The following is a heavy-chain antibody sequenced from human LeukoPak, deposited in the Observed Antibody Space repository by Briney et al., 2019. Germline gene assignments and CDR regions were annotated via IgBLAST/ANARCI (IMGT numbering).Heavy chain of an antibody. Sequence: GGSLRLSCAASGFTFSSYEMNWVRQAPGKGLEWVSYISSSGSTIYYADSVRGRFTISRDNAKNSLYLQMDGLRAEDTAVYYCARRRGTETGAFDIWGQGTMVTVSS. CDR3: ARRRGTETGAFDI. V-gene: IGHV3-48*03. D-gene: IGHD1-14*01. J-gene: IGHJ3*02. CDR2: ISSSGSTI. CDR1: GFTFSSYE.